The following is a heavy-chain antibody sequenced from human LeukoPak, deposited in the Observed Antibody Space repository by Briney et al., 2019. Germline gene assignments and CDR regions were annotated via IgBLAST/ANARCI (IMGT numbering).Heavy chain of an antibody. J-gene: IGHJ4*02. CDR2: IYTSGST. CDR1: GGSISSGSYY. D-gene: IGHD1-7*01. V-gene: IGHV4-61*02. Sequence: SQTLSLTCTVSGGSISSGSYYWSWIRQPAGKGLEWIGRIYTSGSTNYIPSLKSRVTISVDTSKNQFSLKLSSVTAADTAVYYCTRDRNWNYEYWGQGTLVTVSS. CDR3: TRDRNWNYEY.